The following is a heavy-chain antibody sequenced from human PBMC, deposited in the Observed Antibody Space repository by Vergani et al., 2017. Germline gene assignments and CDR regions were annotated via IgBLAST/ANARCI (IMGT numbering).Heavy chain of an antibody. D-gene: IGHD3-16*01. V-gene: IGHV3-33*01. CDR2: IWHDGSTE. J-gene: IGHJ6*03. CDR1: GFIFSDSV. Sequence: QVQLVESRGGVVQPGKSLSLSCETSGFIFSDSVMHWVRQAPGKGLEWVAGIWHDGSTETYVDSVQGRFTISRDNSKNTLYLEMESLRGEDTAVYFCARDKSKRAPAVMGTYYYYMYVWVKGSKVTVS. CDR3: ARDKSKRAPAVMGTYYYYMYV.